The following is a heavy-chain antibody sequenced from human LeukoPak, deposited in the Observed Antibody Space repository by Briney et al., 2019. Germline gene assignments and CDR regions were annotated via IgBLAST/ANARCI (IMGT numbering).Heavy chain of an antibody. CDR2: IYTSGST. V-gene: IGHV4-61*02. Sequence: SETLSLTCTVSGGSINSGSYYWSWIRQPAGKGLEWIGRIYTSGSTNYNPSLKSRVTISEDTSKNQFSLKLSSVTAADTAVYYCARDRGTVISDYWGQGTLVTVSS. D-gene: IGHD4-17*01. J-gene: IGHJ4*02. CDR1: GGSINSGSYY. CDR3: ARDRGTVISDY.